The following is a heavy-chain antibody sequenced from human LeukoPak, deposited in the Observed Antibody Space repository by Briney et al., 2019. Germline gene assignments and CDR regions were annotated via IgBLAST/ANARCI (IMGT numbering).Heavy chain of an antibody. Sequence: PGGSLRLPCAASGFTFSGSPILWVRQASGKGLEWVGRIRSKADNYATAYAASVQGRCTISRDDSKNTAYLQLNSLKTEDTAVYYCTQSNYWGQGALVIVSS. CDR2: IRSKADNYAT. CDR3: TQSNY. J-gene: IGHJ4*02. V-gene: IGHV3-73*01. CDR1: GFTFSGSP.